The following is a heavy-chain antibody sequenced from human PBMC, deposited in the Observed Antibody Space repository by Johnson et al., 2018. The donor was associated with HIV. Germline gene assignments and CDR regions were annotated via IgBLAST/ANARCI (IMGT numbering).Heavy chain of an antibody. Sequence: VQLVESGGGLVQPGGSLRLSCGASGFSVSNTYMNWVRQAPGKGLEWVSVMYSGGNTYYADSVRGRFTISRDNSKNTLYLQMSSLKAEDTAMYYCARDGESEQLPLGDAFDVWGQGTMVIVSS. CDR1: GFSVSNTY. J-gene: IGHJ3*01. CDR2: MYSGGNT. CDR3: ARDGESEQLPLGDAFDV. V-gene: IGHV3-66*01. D-gene: IGHD6-13*01.